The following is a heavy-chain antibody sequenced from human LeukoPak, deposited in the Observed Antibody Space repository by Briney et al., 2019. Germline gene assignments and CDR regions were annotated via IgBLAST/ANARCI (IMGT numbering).Heavy chain of an antibody. CDR2: ISGSGGST. CDR3: AKDRLTTMIVVVITLDDY. CDR1: GFTFSSYG. Sequence: PGRSLRLSCAASGFTFSSYGMHWVRQAPGKGLEWVSAISGSGGSTYYADSVKGRFTISRDNSKNTLYLQMNSLRAEDTAVYYCAKDRLTTMIVVVITLDDYWGQGTLVTVSS. J-gene: IGHJ4*02. V-gene: IGHV3-23*01. D-gene: IGHD3-22*01.